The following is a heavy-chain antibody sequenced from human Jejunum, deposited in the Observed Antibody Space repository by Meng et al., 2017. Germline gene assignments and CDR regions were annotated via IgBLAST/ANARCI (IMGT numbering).Heavy chain of an antibody. CDR1: EFFFSGYW. D-gene: IGHD2-21*02. Sequence: GESLKISCEASEFFFSGYWMHWVRQGPGTGLIWVARITNDGSATDYADSVKGRFTLSRDNAKNTLYLQMNSLRAEDTAVYYCVRGVVVTAPPESNLDYWGQGTLVTVSS. CDR2: ITNDGSAT. V-gene: IGHV3-74*01. J-gene: IGHJ4*02. CDR3: VRGVVVTAPPESNLDY.